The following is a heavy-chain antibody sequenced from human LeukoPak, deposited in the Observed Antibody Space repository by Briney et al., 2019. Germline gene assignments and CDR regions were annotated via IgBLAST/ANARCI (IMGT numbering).Heavy chain of an antibody. D-gene: IGHD1-26*01. CDR2: IREDGTEK. V-gene: IGHV3-7*03. Sequence: GGSLRLSCTASGFTFSGAWMTWVRQAPGKGLEWVANIREDGTEKNYVDSVKGRFTISRDNAKNSLYLQMNSLRAEDMALYYCAKGGEWELKFGFDYWGQGTLVTVSS. CDR1: GFTFSGAW. J-gene: IGHJ4*02. CDR3: AKGGEWELKFGFDY.